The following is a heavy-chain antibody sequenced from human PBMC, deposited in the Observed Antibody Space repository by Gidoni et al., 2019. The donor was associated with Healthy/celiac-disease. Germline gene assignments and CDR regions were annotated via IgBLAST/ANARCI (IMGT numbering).Heavy chain of an antibody. J-gene: IGHJ6*04. D-gene: IGHD6-13*01. CDR2: IYHSGST. CDR1: CYSISSGYY. V-gene: IGHV4-38-2*02. Sequence: QVQLQESGPGLVKPSETLSLTCTVSCYSISSGYYWGWIRQPPGKGLEWIGSIYHSGSTYYNPSLKSRVTISVDTSKNQFSLKLSSVTAADTAVYYCARSSIAAAGTYHYGMDVWGKGTTVTVSS. CDR3: ARSSIAAAGTYHYGMDV.